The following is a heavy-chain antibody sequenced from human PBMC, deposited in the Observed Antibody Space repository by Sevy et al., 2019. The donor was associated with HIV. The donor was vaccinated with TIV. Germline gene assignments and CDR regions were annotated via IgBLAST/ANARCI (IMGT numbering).Heavy chain of an antibody. CDR1: GGTFSSYA. CDR3: ARWSSSPQYNWFDP. D-gene: IGHD6-13*01. V-gene: IGHV1-69*13. Sequence: ASVKVSRKASGGTFSSYAISWVRQAPGQGLEWMGGIIPIFGTANYAQKFQGRVTITADESTSTAYMELSSLRSEDTAVYYCARWSSSPQYNWFDPWGQGTLVTVSS. J-gene: IGHJ5*02. CDR2: IIPIFGTA.